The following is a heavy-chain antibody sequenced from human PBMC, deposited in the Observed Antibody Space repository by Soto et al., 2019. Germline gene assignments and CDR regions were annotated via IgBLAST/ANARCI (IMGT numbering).Heavy chain of an antibody. CDR1: GGTFSSYA. D-gene: IGHD3-3*01. V-gene: IGHV1-69*13. CDR3: ARVGLRFLEWPSRHYYYYYGMDV. Sequence: GASVKVSCKASGGTFSSYAISWVRQAPGQGLEWMGGIIPIFGTANYAQKFQGRVTITADESTSTAYMELSSLRSEDTAVYYCARVGLRFLEWPSRHYYYYYGMDVWGQGTTVTVSS. CDR2: IIPIFGTA. J-gene: IGHJ6*02.